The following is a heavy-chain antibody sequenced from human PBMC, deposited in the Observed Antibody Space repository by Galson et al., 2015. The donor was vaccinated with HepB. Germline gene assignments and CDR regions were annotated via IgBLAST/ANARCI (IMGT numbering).Heavy chain of an antibody. V-gene: IGHV3-13*01. D-gene: IGHD3-22*01. Sequence: LRLSCAASGFTFSSYDMHWVRQATGKGLEWVSAIGTAGDTYYPGSVKGRFTISRENAKNSLYLQMNSLRAGDTAVYYCARPYYYDSSGYHWYFDLWGRGTLVTVSS. CDR1: GFTFSSYD. J-gene: IGHJ2*01. CDR3: ARPYYYDSSGYHWYFDL. CDR2: IGTAGDT.